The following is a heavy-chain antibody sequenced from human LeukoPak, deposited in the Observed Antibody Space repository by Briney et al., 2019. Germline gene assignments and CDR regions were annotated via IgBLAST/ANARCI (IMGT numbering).Heavy chain of an antibody. CDR3: AKVDYWSPENYFDS. CDR2: IWYDGSDK. CDR1: GFTFSNYG. Sequence: PGRSLRLSCAASGFTFSNYGMHWVRQAPGKGLEWVAVIWYDGSDKYHADSVKGRFTISRDNSKNTLYLQMNSLRVEDTAVYYCAKVDYWSPENYFDSWGQGTLVTVSS. D-gene: IGHD1-1*01. V-gene: IGHV3-33*06. J-gene: IGHJ4*02.